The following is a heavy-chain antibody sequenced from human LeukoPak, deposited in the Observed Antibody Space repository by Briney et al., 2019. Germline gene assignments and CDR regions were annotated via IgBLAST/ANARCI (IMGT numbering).Heavy chain of an antibody. CDR1: RFPMRRNY. CDR3: ARGLYSSGWYFHY. D-gene: IGHD6-19*01. V-gene: IGHV3-66*01. J-gene: IGHJ4*02. CDR2: ISSGGST. Sequence: GGSQRLLCAASRFPMRRNYLSGVRQAPGKGLDWVSVISSGGSTYYSDSVKGRFTISRDNSKNTLYLQMTTLRAEDTAVYYCARGLYSSGWYFHYWGPIPLVTVSS.